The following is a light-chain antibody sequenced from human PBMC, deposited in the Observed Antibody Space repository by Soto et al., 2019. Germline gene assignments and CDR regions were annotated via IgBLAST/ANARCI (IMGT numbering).Light chain of an antibody. V-gene: IGKV1-5*03. CDR1: QTISSW. J-gene: IGKJ1*01. CDR2: KAS. Sequence: DIQVTQAPFPPAASVGERVPNTFPASQTISSWLAWYQQKPGKAPKLLIYKASTLKSGVPSRFSGSGSGTEFTLTISSLQPDDFATYYCQHYNSYSEAFGQGTKVDIK. CDR3: QHYNSYSEA.